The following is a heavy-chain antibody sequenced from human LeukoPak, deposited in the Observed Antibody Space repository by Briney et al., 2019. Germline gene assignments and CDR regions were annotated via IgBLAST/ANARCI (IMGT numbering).Heavy chain of an antibody. V-gene: IGHV3-23*01. CDR1: GFTFSSYA. CDR3: AKLDYYDTH. CDR2: ITGSSAST. D-gene: IGHD3-22*01. Sequence: PGGSLRLSCAASGFTFSSYAMSWVRQAPGKGLEWVSSITGSSASTYYADPVKGQFTISRDNSKNTLYLQMNRLRDEGAAVHFCAKLDYYDTHWGQGTLVTVSS. J-gene: IGHJ4*02.